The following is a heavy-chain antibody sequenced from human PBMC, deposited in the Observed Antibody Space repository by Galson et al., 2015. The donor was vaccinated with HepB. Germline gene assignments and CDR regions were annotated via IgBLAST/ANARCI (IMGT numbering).Heavy chain of an antibody. CDR1: GGSVRSRSYF. J-gene: IGHJ4*02. Sequence: LSLTCTVSGGSVRSRSYFWGWIRQPPGKGLEWIGTIYYSGSTYYNPSLKSRVTISVDTSKNQFSLKLSSVAAADTAVYYCARLGAGYSSSWFEYYFDYWGQGILVTVSS. CDR2: IYYSGST. CDR3: ARLGAGYSSSWFEYYFDY. D-gene: IGHD6-13*01. V-gene: IGHV4-39*01.